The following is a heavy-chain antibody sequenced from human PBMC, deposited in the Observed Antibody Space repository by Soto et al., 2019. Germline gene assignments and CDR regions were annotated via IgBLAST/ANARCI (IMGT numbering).Heavy chain of an antibody. CDR1: GFTFSDHY. J-gene: IGHJ6*02. D-gene: IGHD1-26*01. Sequence: ESGGDLVQPGGSLRLSCAASGFTFSDHYMYWVRQAPGKGLEWAGRSRNKVNSYTTEYAASVKGRFIISRDDSKNSLYLQMNSLKSEDTAVYYCAGSGGYYYYYALDVWGQGTTVTVSS. V-gene: IGHV3-72*01. CDR2: SRNKVNSYTT. CDR3: AGSGGYYYYYALDV.